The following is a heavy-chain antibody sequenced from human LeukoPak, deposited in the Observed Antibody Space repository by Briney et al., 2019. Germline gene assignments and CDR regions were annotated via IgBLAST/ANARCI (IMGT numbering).Heavy chain of an antibody. Sequence: SVKGSCKASVGTFSSYAISSVRHAPGQGLEWMGGIIPIFVTANYAQKFQGRVTITADKSTSTAYMGLSSPRSEDASVYYCASDPGGSSSWFRIFFGIWGQGTMVTVSS. D-gene: IGHD6-13*01. CDR1: VGTFSSYA. CDR2: IIPIFVTA. CDR3: ASDPGGSSSWFRIFFGI. V-gene: IGHV1-69*06. J-gene: IGHJ3*02.